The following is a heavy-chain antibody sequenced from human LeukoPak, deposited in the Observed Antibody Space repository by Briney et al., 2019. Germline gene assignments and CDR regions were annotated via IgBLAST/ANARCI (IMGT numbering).Heavy chain of an antibody. V-gene: IGHV1-18*01. CDR1: GYTFTSCG. J-gene: IGHJ4*02. D-gene: IGHD4-23*01. Sequence: ASVKVSCKASGYTFTSCGISWVRQAPGQGLEWMGWISAYNANTNYAQKLQGRVTMTTDTSTSTAYMELRSLRSDDTAVYYCARDATVVTPGSTFDYWGQGTLVTVSS. CDR2: ISAYNANT. CDR3: ARDATVVTPGSTFDY.